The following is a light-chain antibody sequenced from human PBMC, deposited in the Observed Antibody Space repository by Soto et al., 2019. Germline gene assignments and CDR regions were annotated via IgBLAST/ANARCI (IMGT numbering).Light chain of an antibody. CDR2: AAS. CDR3: QQYNEGPLFT. J-gene: IGKJ5*01. V-gene: IGKV3-15*01. CDR1: QSVRSN. Sequence: EFVVKQSPATLSGSPRERATLSCMASQSVRSNLAWYQQKPGQAPRLVIYAASTRATGIPDRFSGSVSGTEFTLTISSLQSEDFAVYYCQQYNEGPLFTFGQGTRLEI.